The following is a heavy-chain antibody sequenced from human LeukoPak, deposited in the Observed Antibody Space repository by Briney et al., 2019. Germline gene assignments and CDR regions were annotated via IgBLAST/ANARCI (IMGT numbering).Heavy chain of an antibody. CDR3: ARTGRSGSYYYYYYMDV. D-gene: IGHD1-26*01. CDR2: ISSSSTYI. Sequence: PGGSLRLSCAASGFTFSSYWMHWVRQAPGKGLEWVSSISSSSTYIYYADSVKGRFTISRDNAKNSLYLQMNSLRAEDTAVYYCARTGRSGSYYYYYYMDVWGKGTTVTVSS. J-gene: IGHJ6*03. V-gene: IGHV3-21*01. CDR1: GFTFSSYW.